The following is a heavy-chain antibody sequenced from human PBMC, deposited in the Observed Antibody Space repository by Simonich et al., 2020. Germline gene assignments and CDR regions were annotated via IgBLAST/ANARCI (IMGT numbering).Heavy chain of an antibody. CDR2: NWDDESNK. V-gene: IGHV3-30*18. CDR1: GFTFSSYG. Sequence: QVQLVESGGGVVQPGRSLRLSCAASGFTFSSYGMHWVRQAPGKGREWVAVNWDDESNKYYADYVKGRFTISRDNSKNTLYLQINSLRAEDTAMYYCAKESTVSRWDYYYGMDVWGQGTTVTVSS. J-gene: IGHJ6*02. CDR3: AKESTVSRWDYYYGMDV. D-gene: IGHD4-17*01.